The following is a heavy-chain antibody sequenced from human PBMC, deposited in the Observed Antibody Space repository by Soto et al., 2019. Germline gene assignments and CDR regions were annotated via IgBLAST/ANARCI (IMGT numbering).Heavy chain of an antibody. D-gene: IGHD3-10*01. Sequence: QVQLVESGGGVVQPGRSLRLSCSVSGFTVSSKGMHWVRQAPGKGLEWVAVISRDGRTKFYADSVEGRFTISKDSSRNTLFLEMDSLRSDDTAVYYCTCDVASGYCGPGPLVTVSS. V-gene: IGHV3-30*03. CDR2: ISRDGRTK. CDR1: GFTVSSKG. J-gene: IGHJ4*02. CDR3: TCDVASGY.